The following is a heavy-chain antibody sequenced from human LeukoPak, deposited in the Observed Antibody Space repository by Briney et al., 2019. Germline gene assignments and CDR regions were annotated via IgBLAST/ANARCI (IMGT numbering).Heavy chain of an antibody. Sequence: GGSLRLSCTASGFTFSGYEMNWVRQAPGKGLEWVSYISSSGNSIYYADSVKGRFTISRDNAENSLYLQMNSLRAEDTAVYYCAKVGTMIVVVIPETLDYWGQGTLVTVSS. CDR1: GFTFSGYE. V-gene: IGHV3-48*03. CDR3: AKVGTMIVVVIPETLDY. J-gene: IGHJ4*02. CDR2: ISSSGNSI. D-gene: IGHD3-22*01.